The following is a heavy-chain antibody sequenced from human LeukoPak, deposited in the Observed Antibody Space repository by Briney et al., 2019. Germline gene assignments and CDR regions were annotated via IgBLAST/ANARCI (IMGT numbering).Heavy chain of an antibody. CDR1: GFTFSSFE. CDR2: ISSSGGTV. D-gene: IGHD3-10*01. CDR3: ARAGYYYGSGPVFDY. Sequence: PGGSLRLSCAASGFTFSSFEMNWVRQAPGKGLEWVSYISSSGGTVYYADSVKGRFTISRDNAESSLYLQMNSLRAEDTGVYYCARAGYYYGSGPVFDYWGQGTLVTVSS. V-gene: IGHV3-48*03. J-gene: IGHJ4*02.